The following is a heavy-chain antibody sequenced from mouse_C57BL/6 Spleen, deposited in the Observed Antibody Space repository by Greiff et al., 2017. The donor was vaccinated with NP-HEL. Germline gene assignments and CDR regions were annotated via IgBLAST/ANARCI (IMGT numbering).Heavy chain of an antibody. CDR1: GFTFSSYG. J-gene: IGHJ2*01. Sequence: EVMLVESGGDLVKPGGSLKLSCAASGFTFSSYGMSWVRQTPDKRLEWVATISSGGSYTYYPDSVKGRFTISRDHAKNTLYLQMSSLKSEDTAMYYCARQAYFDYWGQGTTLTVSS. CDR2: ISSGGSYT. V-gene: IGHV5-6*01. CDR3: ARQAYFDY.